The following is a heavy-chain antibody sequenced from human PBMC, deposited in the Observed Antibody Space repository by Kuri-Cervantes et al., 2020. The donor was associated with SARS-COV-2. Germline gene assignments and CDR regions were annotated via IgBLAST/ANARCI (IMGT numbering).Heavy chain of an antibody. CDR2: INHSGST. Sequence: SQTLSLTCAVYGGSFSGYYWSWIRQPPGKGLEWIGEINHSGSTNYNPSLKSRVTISVDTSKNQFSLKLSSVTAADTALYYCAKDRGYSYGTGAFDIWGQGTMVTVSS. CDR3: AKDRGYSYGTGAFDI. J-gene: IGHJ3*02. D-gene: IGHD5-18*01. V-gene: IGHV4-34*01. CDR1: GGSFSGYY.